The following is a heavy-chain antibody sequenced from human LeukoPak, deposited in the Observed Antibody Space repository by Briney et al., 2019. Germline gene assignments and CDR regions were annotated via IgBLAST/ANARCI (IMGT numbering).Heavy chain of an antibody. J-gene: IGHJ6*03. CDR3: ARDRTDYYYHYMDV. CDR1: GGSISSGSYY. CDR2: IFTSGIT. Sequence: SETLSLTCTVSGGSISSGSYYWSWIRQPAGKGLEWIGRIFTSGITNYNPSLKSRVTISVDTSKNQFSLKLSSVTAADTAVYYCARDRTDYYYHYMDVWDKGTTVTVSS. V-gene: IGHV4-61*02.